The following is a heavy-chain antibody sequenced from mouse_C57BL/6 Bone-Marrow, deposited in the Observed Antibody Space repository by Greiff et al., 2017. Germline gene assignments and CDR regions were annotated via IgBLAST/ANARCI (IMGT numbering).Heavy chain of an antibody. CDR2: INPSSGYT. J-gene: IGHJ2*01. Sequence: VQLQQSGAELAKPGASVKLSCKASGYTFTSYWMHWVKQRPGQGLEWIGYINPSSGYTTYNQKFKDKATLTADKSSSTAYMQLSSLTYEDSAVYYCASLLWLRREDYWGQGTTLTVSS. V-gene: IGHV1-7*01. D-gene: IGHD2-2*01. CDR1: GYTFTSYW. CDR3: ASLLWLRREDY.